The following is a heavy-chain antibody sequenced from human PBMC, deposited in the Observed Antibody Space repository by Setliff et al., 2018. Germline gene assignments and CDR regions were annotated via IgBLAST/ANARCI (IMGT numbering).Heavy chain of an antibody. CDR3: ARAYSSSWYSSRYYFDY. D-gene: IGHD6-13*01. Sequence: SETLSLTCTVSGGSISSYYWIWIRQPPGKGLEWIGYIYSSGRTNYNPSLKSRVSISLDTSKNQFSLKLSSVTAAGTAVYYWARAYSSSWYSSRYYFDYWGQGTLVTVSS. V-gene: IGHV4-59*01. CDR2: IYSSGRT. CDR1: GGSISSYY. J-gene: IGHJ4*02.